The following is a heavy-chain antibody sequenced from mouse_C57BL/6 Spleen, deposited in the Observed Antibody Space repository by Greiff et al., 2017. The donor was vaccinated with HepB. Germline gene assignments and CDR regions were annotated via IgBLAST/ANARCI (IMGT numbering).Heavy chain of an antibody. Sequence: QVQLQQSGPELVKPGASVKISCKASGYAFSSSWMNWVKQRPGKGLEWIGRIYPGDGDTNYNGKFKGKATLTADKSSSTAYMQLSSLTSEDSAVYFCARNHDPSYFDYWGQGTTLTVSS. CDR3: ARNHDPSYFDY. V-gene: IGHV1-82*01. CDR1: GYAFSSSW. J-gene: IGHJ2*01. CDR2: IYPGDGDT.